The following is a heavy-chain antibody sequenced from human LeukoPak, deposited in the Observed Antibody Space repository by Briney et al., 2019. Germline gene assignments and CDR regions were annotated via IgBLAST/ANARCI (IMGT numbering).Heavy chain of an antibody. CDR2: INWNGGST. CDR3: ARGREDIVVVPAAYWFDP. D-gene: IGHD2-2*01. J-gene: IGHJ5*02. Sequence: GGSLRLSCTASGFTLDDYGMSWVRQAPGKGLEWVSGINWNGGSTGYADSVKGRFTISRDNAKNSLYLQMNSLRAEDTALYYCARGREDIVVVPAAYWFDPWGQGTLVTVSS. V-gene: IGHV3-20*04. CDR1: GFTLDDYG.